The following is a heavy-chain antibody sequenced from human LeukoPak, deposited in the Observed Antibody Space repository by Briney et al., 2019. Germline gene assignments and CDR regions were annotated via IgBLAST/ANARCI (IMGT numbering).Heavy chain of an antibody. V-gene: IGHV4-4*07. D-gene: IGHD3-16*01. CDR3: ARALGDYYYYYMDV. CDR1: GGSISSYY. Sequence: SETLSLTCTVSGGSISSYYWIWSRQPAAKGLEWIGRIYTSGRTNYNPPLKSRVTMSVDTSKNKFSLKLSSVTAADTAVYYCARALGDYYYYYMDVWGKGTTVTISS. CDR2: IYTSGRT. J-gene: IGHJ6*03.